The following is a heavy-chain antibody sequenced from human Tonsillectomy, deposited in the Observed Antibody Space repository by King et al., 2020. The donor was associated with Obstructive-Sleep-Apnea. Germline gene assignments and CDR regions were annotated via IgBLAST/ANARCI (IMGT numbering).Heavy chain of an antibody. V-gene: IGHV3-20*01. J-gene: IGHJ5*02. Sequence: VQLVESGGGVVRPGGSLRLSCAASGFTFDDYAMSWVRQAPGKGLEGVSSINWNGGNIRYADSVKGRFTISRDNTKNSRYLQRNSRRAEDTALYHCARDRTYYHGSGSEWWFDPWGQGTLVSVSS. CDR3: ARDRTYYHGSGSEWWFDP. CDR1: GFTFDDYA. D-gene: IGHD3-10*01. CDR2: INWNGGNI.